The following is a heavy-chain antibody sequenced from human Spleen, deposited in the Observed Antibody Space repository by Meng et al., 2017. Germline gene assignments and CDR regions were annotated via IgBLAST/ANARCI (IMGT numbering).Heavy chain of an antibody. Sequence: GSLRLSCAVSGYSISSGYYWGWIRQPPGKGLEWIGSIYHSGSTYYNPSLKSRVTISVDTSKNQFSLKLSSVTAADTAVYYCARNYDILTGYYLIDVWGQGTLVTVSS. CDR1: GYSISSGYY. V-gene: IGHV4-38-2*01. J-gene: IGHJ4*02. CDR3: ARNYDILTGYYLIDV. CDR2: IYHSGST. D-gene: IGHD3-9*01.